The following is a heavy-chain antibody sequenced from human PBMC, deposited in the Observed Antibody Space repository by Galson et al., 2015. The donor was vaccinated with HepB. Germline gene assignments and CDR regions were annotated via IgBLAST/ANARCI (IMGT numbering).Heavy chain of an antibody. J-gene: IGHJ4*02. CDR2: IIPIFGTA. Sequence: SVKVSCKASGGTFSSYAISWVRQAPGQGLEWMGGIIPIFGTANYAQKFQGRVTITADESTGTAYMELSSLRSEDTAVYYCARLVLRLGELSFAEPFDYWGQGTLVTVSS. CDR3: ARLVLRLGELSFAEPFDY. D-gene: IGHD3-16*02. V-gene: IGHV1-69*13. CDR1: GGTFSSYA.